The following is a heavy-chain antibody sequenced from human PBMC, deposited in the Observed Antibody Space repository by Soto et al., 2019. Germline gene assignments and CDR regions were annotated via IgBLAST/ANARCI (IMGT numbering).Heavy chain of an antibody. J-gene: IGHJ4*02. V-gene: IGHV4-31*03. Sequence: ASETLSLTCTVSGGSISSGGYYWSWIRQHPGKGLEWIGYIYYSGSTYYNPSLKSRVTISVDTSKNQFSLKLSSVTAADTAVYYCARVSIAVYFDYWGQGTLVTVSS. CDR3: ARVSIAVYFDY. D-gene: IGHD6-19*01. CDR2: IYYSGST. CDR1: GGSISSGGYY.